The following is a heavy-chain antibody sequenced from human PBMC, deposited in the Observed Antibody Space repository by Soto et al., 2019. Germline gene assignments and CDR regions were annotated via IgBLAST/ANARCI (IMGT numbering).Heavy chain of an antibody. CDR2: IWYDGSNK. J-gene: IGHJ4*02. CDR3: AREGRMTTVTSFDY. D-gene: IGHD4-17*01. CDR1: GFTFSSYG. V-gene: IGHV3-33*01. Sequence: QVQLVESGGGVVQPGRSLRLSCAASGFTFSSYGMHWVRQAPGKGLEWVAVIWYDGSNKYYADSVKGRFTISRDNSKNTLYLQMNSLRAEDTAVYYCAREGRMTTVTSFDYWGQGTLVTVSS.